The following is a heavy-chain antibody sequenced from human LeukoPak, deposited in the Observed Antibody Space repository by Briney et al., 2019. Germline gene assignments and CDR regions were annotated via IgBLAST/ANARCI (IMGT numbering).Heavy chain of an antibody. CDR1: GFTFGDYY. Sequence: GGSLRLSWAASGFTFGDYYMRCIRQAPGKWLGCLSFISIGGTSIYYADSVKRRFTISRENAKNSLYLQMNSLRAEDTALYYCAREGQGSPTAFDYWGQGTLVSVSS. CDR2: ISIGGTSI. CDR3: AREGQGSPTAFDY. J-gene: IGHJ4*02. V-gene: IGHV3-11*01.